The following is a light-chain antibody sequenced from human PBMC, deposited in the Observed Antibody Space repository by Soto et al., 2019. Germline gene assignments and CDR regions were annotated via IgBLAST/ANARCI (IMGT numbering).Light chain of an antibody. CDR2: KAS. Sequence: DIQMTQSPSTLSASVGDRVTITCRASQSIDSWLAWYQQKPGKAPNLLIYKASNLESGVPSRFSSSGSGTEFTLTISSLQPDDFATYYCQQYNSYRAFGGGTKVEIK. J-gene: IGKJ4*01. CDR3: QQYNSYRA. V-gene: IGKV1-5*03. CDR1: QSIDSW.